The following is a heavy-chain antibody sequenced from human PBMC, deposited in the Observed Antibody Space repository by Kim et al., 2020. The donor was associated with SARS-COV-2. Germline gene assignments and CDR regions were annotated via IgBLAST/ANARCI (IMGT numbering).Heavy chain of an antibody. CDR1: GFTFNTFA. V-gene: IGHV3-33*06. CDR2: ILFDETDE. D-gene: IGHD1-26*01. J-gene: IGHJ4*02. CDR3: AKSVGATWGWHFES. Sequence: GGSLRLSCVASGFTFNTFAMHWVRQAPGKGLEWVAMILFDETDENYADSVKGRFTVSRDNSKNTLYLEMKSLRVEDTAVYFCAKSVGATWGWHFESWGQGTLVTVSS.